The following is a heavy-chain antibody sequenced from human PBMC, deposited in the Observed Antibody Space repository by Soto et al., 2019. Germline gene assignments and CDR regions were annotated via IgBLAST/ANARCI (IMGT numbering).Heavy chain of an antibody. CDR3: ARAAGYTYAYAHX. J-gene: IGHJ4*02. CDR1: GYTLTSYG. D-gene: IGHD5-18*01. V-gene: IGHV1-18*04. Sequence: VSVKVSCKASGYTLTSYGISWVRQAPGQGLEWMGWISAYNGNTNYAQKLQGRVTMTTDTSTRTAYMELRSLRSDDTAVYYCARAAGYTYAYAHXWGQGTLLTVSX. CDR2: ISAYNGNT.